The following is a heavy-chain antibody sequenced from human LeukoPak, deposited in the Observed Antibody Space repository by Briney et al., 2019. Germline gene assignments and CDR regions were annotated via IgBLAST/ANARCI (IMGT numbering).Heavy chain of an antibody. V-gene: IGHV3-11*04. Sequence: GGSLRLSCAASGFTFSDYYMSWIRQAPGKGLEWVSYISSSGSTIYYADSVKGRFTISRDNAKNSLYLQMNSLRAEDTAVYYCAREHLLIYYYYYMDVWGKGTTVTVSS. CDR1: GFTFSDYY. CDR2: ISSSGSTI. J-gene: IGHJ6*03. CDR3: AREHLLIYYYYYMDV. D-gene: IGHD2-8*01.